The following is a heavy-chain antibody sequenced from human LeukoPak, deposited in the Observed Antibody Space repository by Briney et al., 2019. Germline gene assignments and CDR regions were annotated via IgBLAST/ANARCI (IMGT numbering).Heavy chain of an antibody. J-gene: IGHJ4*02. Sequence: SETLFLSCDVSGGSFTSTNWWTWFRQPPGKGLEWIGEVHLDGRTNYNPSLKSRLVMSADLPENHISLKLTSVTAADTAVYYCAREGGFYSPLDYSGQGTLVTVSS. CDR2: VHLDGRT. CDR3: AREGGFYSPLDY. V-gene: IGHV4-4*02. D-gene: IGHD5-18*01. CDR1: GGSFTSTNW.